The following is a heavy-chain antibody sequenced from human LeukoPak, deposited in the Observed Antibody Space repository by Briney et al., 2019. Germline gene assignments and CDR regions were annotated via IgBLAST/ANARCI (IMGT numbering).Heavy chain of an antibody. CDR2: INPNSGGT. J-gene: IGHJ4*02. Sequence: GSVKVSCKASGYTFTGYYMHWVRQAPGQGLEWMGWINPNSGGTNYAQKFQGRVTMTRDTSISTAYMELSRLRSDDTAVYYCARVDSSSWYPPFDYWGQGTLVTVSS. V-gene: IGHV1-2*02. CDR3: ARVDSSSWYPPFDY. CDR1: GYTFTGYY. D-gene: IGHD6-13*01.